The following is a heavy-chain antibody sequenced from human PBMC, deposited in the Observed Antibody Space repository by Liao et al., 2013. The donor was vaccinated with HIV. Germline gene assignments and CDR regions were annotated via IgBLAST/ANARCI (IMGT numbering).Heavy chain of an antibody. CDR3: ARDRDGYGRLDI. Sequence: QVQLQESGSGLVKPSETLSLTCTVSGGSISSYYWSWLRQPPGKGLEWFGYIYYSGNTNYNPSLKSRVTISIDTSKNQFSLKLSSVTAADTAVYYCARDRDGYGRLDIWGQGTMVTVSS. CDR1: GGSISSYY. D-gene: IGHD5-24*01. CDR2: IYYSGNT. J-gene: IGHJ3*02. V-gene: IGHV4-59*01.